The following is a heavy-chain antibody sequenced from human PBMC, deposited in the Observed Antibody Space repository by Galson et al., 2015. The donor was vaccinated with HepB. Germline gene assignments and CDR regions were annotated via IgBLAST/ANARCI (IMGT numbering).Heavy chain of an antibody. V-gene: IGHV3-53*01. Sequence: SLRFSCAASGFTVTKNHMTWVRQAPGKGLEWLSIIYSVGTTYYADSVKGRFTISRDNSKNTLYLQMNSLRAEDTAIYYCLGFPGYWGQETLVTVSS. J-gene: IGHJ4*02. CDR1: GFTVTKNH. CDR3: LGFPGY. CDR2: IYSVGTT. D-gene: IGHD2-15*01.